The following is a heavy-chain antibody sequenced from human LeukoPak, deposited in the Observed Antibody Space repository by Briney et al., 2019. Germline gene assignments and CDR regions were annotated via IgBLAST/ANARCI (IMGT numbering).Heavy chain of an antibody. V-gene: IGHV3-7*04. D-gene: IGHD5-24*01. CDR1: GFPFSSYW. J-gene: IGHJ4*02. CDR2: IKQDGSKK. Sequence: GGSLRLSCVASGFPFSSYWMTWVRQAPGKGLEWVANIKQDGSKKSYVDSVKGRFTVSRDNAKNSLYLQMNSLRAEDTAIYYCTRVGYIDEGIDYWGQGTLVTASS. CDR3: TRVGYIDEGIDY.